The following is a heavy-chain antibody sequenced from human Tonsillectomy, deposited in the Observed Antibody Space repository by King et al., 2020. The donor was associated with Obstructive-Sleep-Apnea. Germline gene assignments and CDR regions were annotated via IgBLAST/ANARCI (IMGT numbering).Heavy chain of an antibody. Sequence: QLQESGPGLVKPSETLSLTCTVSGGSISSTTYYWGWIRQPPGKGLEWIGYIYYSGSTYYNPSLKSRVTISVDTSKNQFSLKLSSVTAADTAVYYCATHYYDSSGYSKVDYWGQGTLVTVSS. J-gene: IGHJ4*02. CDR1: GGSISSTTYY. D-gene: IGHD3-22*01. CDR3: ATHYYDSSGYSKVDY. V-gene: IGHV4-31*03. CDR2: IYYSGST.